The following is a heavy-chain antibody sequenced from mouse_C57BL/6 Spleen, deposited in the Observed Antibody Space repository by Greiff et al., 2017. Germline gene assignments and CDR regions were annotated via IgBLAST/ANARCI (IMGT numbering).Heavy chain of an antibody. CDR2: IYPGSGST. CDR3: ARDPCYGNWFAY. D-gene: IGHD2-10*01. CDR1: GYTFTSYW. J-gene: IGHJ3*01. Sequence: VQLQQPGAELVKPGASVKISCKASGYTFTSYWITWVKQRPGQGLEWIGDIYPGSGSTNYNEKFKSKATLTVDTSSSTAYMQLSSLTSEDSAVYYCARDPCYGNWFAYWGQGTLVTVSA. V-gene: IGHV1-55*01.